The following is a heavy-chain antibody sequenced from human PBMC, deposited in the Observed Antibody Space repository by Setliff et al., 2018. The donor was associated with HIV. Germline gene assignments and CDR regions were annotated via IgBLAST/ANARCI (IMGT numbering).Heavy chain of an antibody. J-gene: IGHJ4*02. V-gene: IGHV3-49*04. CDR3: TRESGGKIDY. Sequence: PGGSLRLSCVASGFSFSAFSMNWVRQVPGKGLEWVGFIRHKAYGGTAEYDASVKGRFTISRDDSKSITYLQMNGLQTEDTAIYYCTRESGGKIDYWGQGTLVTVSS. D-gene: IGHD2-15*01. CDR2: IRHKAYGGTA. CDR1: GFSFSAFS.